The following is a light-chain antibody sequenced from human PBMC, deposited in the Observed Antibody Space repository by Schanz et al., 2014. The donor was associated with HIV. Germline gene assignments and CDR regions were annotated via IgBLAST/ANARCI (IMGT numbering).Light chain of an antibody. J-gene: IGLJ7*01. CDR3: QSYDTSLSVWV. Sequence: QSVLTQPRSVSGSPGQSVTISCTGTSSDVGGYNYVPWYQQHPVKAPKVMIYDVSKRPSGVPDRFSGSKSGNTASLNISGLQAEDEADYYCQSYDTSLSVWVFGGGTQLTVL. CDR1: SSDVGGYNY. V-gene: IGLV2-11*01. CDR2: DVS.